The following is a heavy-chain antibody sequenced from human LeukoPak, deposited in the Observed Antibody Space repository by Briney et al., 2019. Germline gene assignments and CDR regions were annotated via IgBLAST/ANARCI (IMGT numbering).Heavy chain of an antibody. J-gene: IGHJ4*02. CDR3: ARDSSGIAVGGTGDY. D-gene: IGHD6-19*01. Sequence: GGSLRLSCAASGFTFDDYGMSWVRQAPGKGLEWVSGINWNGGGTGYADSVKGRFTISRDNAKNSLYLQMNSLRAEDTALYYCARDSSGIAVGGTGDYWGQGTLVTVSS. V-gene: IGHV3-20*04. CDR1: GFTFDDYG. CDR2: INWNGGGT.